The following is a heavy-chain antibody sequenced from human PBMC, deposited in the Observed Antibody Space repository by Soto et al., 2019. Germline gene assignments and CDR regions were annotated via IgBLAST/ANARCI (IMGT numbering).Heavy chain of an antibody. J-gene: IGHJ5*02. V-gene: IGHV4-39*01. CDR1: GGSISSSSYY. CDR2: IYYSGST. D-gene: IGHD5-18*01. Sequence: QLQLQESGPGLVKPSETLSLTCTVSGGSISSSSYYWGWIRQPPGNGLEWIGSIYYSGSTYYNPSLKSRVTISVDTSKNQFSLKLSSVTAADTAVYYCASLLGYSYGKNWFDPWGQGTLVTVSS. CDR3: ASLLGYSYGKNWFDP.